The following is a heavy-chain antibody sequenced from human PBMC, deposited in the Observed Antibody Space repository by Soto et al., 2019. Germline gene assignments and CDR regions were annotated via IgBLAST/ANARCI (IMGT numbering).Heavy chain of an antibody. J-gene: IGHJ5*01. D-gene: IGHD2-15*01. V-gene: IGHV3-23*01. CDR3: ARGRIVVTPFDS. CDR2: IGGSGDWT. Sequence: GGSLRLSCAASGFTFSNYAMSWVRQAPGKGLEWVSAIGGSGDWTYYADSVKGRFTISRDNSKNTLSLQMISLRAEDTAVYYCARGRIVVTPFDSWGRGTLVTVSS. CDR1: GFTFSNYA.